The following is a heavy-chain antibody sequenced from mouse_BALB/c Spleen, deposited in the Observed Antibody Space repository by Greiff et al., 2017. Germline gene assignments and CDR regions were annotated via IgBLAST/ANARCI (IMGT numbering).Heavy chain of an antibody. CDR2: ISNGGGST. J-gene: IGHJ2*01. V-gene: IGHV5-12-2*01. Sequence: EVKVEESGGGLVQPGGSLKLSCAASGFTFSSYTMSWVRQTPEKRLEWVAYISNGGGSTYYPDTVKGRFTISRDNAKNTLYLQMSSLKSEDTAMYYCARHQLYYFDYWGQGTTLTVSS. D-gene: IGHD4-1*02. CDR3: ARHQLYYFDY. CDR1: GFTFSSYT.